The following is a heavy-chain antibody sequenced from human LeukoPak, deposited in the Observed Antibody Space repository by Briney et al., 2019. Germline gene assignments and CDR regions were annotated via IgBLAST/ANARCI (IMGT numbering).Heavy chain of an antibody. CDR2: IYYSGST. V-gene: IGHV4-59*11. CDR1: GGSISSHY. CDR3: ASEGSNPPGWFDP. Sequence: KPSETLSLTCTVSGGSISSHYWSWIRQPPGKGLEWIGYIYYSGSTNYNPSLKSRVTISVDTSKNQFSLKLSSVTAADTAVYYCASEGSNPPGWFDPWGQGTLVTVSS. J-gene: IGHJ5*02. D-gene: IGHD2-15*01.